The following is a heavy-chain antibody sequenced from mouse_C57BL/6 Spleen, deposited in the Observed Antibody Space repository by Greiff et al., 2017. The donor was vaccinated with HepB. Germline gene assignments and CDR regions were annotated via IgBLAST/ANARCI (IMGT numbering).Heavy chain of an antibody. D-gene: IGHD2-2*01. J-gene: IGHJ4*01. V-gene: IGHV1-26*01. Sequence: VQLQQSGPELVKPGASVKISCKASGYTFTDYYMNWVKQSPGKSLEWIGDINPNSGSTNYNETFKGQATFTVDNSSSTTYMQLSSLTSEDSAVYYCAIRGLRYYAMDYWGPGTSVTVSS. CDR2: INPNSGST. CDR3: AIRGLRYYAMDY. CDR1: GYTFTDYY.